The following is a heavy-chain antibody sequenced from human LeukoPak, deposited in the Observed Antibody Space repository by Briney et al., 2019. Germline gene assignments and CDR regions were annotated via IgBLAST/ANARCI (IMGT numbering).Heavy chain of an antibody. CDR2: ISWDGGST. CDR3: AKLIVVVPAAPFDY. Sequence: GGSLRLSCAASGFTFDDYTMHWVRQAPGKGLEWVSLISWDGGSTYYADSVKGRFTISRDNSKDTLYLQMNSLRAEDTAVYYCAKLIVVVPAAPFDYWGQGTLVTVSS. J-gene: IGHJ4*02. CDR1: GFTFDDYT. D-gene: IGHD2-2*01. V-gene: IGHV3-43*01.